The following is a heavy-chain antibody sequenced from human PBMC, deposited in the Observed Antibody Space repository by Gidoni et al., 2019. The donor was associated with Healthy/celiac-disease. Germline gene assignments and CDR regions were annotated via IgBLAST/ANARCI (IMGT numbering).Heavy chain of an antibody. CDR1: GGSISSGSYY. J-gene: IGHJ6*02. V-gene: IGHV4-61*02. D-gene: IGHD3-10*01. Sequence: QVQLQESGPGLVKPSQTLSLTCTVSGGSISSGSYYWSWIRQPAGKGLEWIGRIYTSGSTNYNPSLKSRVTMSVDTSKNQFSLKLSSVTAADTAVYYCASVSPYYYGSGVYGMDVWGQGTTVTVSS. CDR3: ASVSPYYYGSGVYGMDV. CDR2: IYTSGST.